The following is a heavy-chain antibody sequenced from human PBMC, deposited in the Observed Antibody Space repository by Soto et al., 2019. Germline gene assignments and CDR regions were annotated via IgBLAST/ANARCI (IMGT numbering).Heavy chain of an antibody. J-gene: IGHJ4*02. D-gene: IGHD5-12*01. Sequence: GGSLRLSCEVSGFSLSRYGMHWVRQAPGKGLEWVAVIWYHGTTKNYADSVRGRFTISRDNSKNTVYLQINALRAEDTAVYYCARDFSMVIVAPGYWGQGTLVTVSS. CDR1: GFSLSRYG. CDR3: ARDFSMVIVAPGY. CDR2: IWYHGTTK. V-gene: IGHV3-33*01.